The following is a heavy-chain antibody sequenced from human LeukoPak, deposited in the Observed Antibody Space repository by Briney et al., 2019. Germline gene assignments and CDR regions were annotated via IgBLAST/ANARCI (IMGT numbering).Heavy chain of an antibody. CDR1: GFTFSSYA. CDR2: ISYDGSNK. V-gene: IGHV3-30-3*01. Sequence: GRSLRLSCAASGFTFSSYAMHWVRQAPGKGLEWVAVISYDGSNKYYADSVKGRFTISRDNSKNTLYLQMNSLRAEDTAVYYCARDFSYCSGGSCYLDYWGQGTLVTVSS. J-gene: IGHJ4*02. CDR3: ARDFSYCSGGSCYLDY. D-gene: IGHD2-15*01.